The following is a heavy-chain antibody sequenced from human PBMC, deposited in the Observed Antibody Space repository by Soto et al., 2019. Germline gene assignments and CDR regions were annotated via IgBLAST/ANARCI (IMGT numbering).Heavy chain of an antibody. CDR1: GGSISSGGYY. CDR2: IYYSGST. V-gene: IGHV4-31*03. D-gene: IGHD3-22*01. CDR3: AREVFNYYDSSGYYLDY. Sequence: SETLSLTCTVSGGSISSGGYYWSWIRQHPGKGLEWIGYIYYSGSTYYNPSLKSRVTISVDTSKNQFSLKLSSLTAADTAVYYCAREVFNYYDSSGYYLDYWGQGTLVTVSS. J-gene: IGHJ4*02.